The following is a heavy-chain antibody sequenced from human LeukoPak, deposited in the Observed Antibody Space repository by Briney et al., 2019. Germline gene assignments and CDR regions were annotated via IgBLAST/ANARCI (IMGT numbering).Heavy chain of an antibody. J-gene: IGHJ4*02. CDR2: IYYSGGT. CDR3: ARVLAAAGTGYFDY. CDR1: GGSISSYY. D-gene: IGHD6-13*01. Sequence: SETLSLTCTVSGGSISSYYWSWIRQPPGKGLEWIGYIYYSGGTNYNPSLKGRVTISVDTSKDQFSLKLSSVTAADTAVYYCARVLAAAGTGYFDYWGQGTLVTVSS. V-gene: IGHV4-59*01.